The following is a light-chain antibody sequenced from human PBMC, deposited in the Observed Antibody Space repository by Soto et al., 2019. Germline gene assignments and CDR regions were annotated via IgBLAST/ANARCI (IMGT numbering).Light chain of an antibody. Sequence: EIAMTQSKATLSFSPGERATLSCRASQSVSSYLAWYQQKPGQAPRLLIYDASNRATGIPARFSGSGSGTDFTLTISSLEPEDFAVYYCQQRSNWLTFGGGTKVDIK. V-gene: IGKV3-11*01. J-gene: IGKJ4*01. CDR2: DAS. CDR3: QQRSNWLT. CDR1: QSVSSY.